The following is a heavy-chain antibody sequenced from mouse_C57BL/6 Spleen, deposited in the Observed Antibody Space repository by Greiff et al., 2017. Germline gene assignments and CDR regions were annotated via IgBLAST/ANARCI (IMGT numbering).Heavy chain of an antibody. J-gene: IGHJ2*01. CDR2: IHPNSGST. D-gene: IGHD1-1*01. V-gene: IGHV1-64*01. CDR1: GYTFTSYW. CDR3: ARITTVVARYYFDY. Sequence: QVQLKQPGAELVKPGASVKLSCKASGYTFTSYWMHWVKQRPGQGLEWIGMIHPNSGSTNYNEKFKSKATLTVDKSSSTAYMQLSSLTSEDSAVYYCARITTVVARYYFDYWGQGTTLTVSS.